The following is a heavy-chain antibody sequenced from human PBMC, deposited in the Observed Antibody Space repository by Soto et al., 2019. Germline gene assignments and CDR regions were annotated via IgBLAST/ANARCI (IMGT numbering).Heavy chain of an antibody. D-gene: IGHD2-2*01. Sequence: GASVKVSCKASGGTFSSYAISWVRQAPGQGLEWMGGIIPIFGTANYAQKFQGRVTITADESTSTAYMELSSLRSDDTAVYYCARDLNDIVVVPAASEYWFDPWGQGTLVTVSS. CDR3: ARDLNDIVVVPAASEYWFDP. CDR1: GGTFSSYA. CDR2: IIPIFGTA. J-gene: IGHJ5*02. V-gene: IGHV1-69*13.